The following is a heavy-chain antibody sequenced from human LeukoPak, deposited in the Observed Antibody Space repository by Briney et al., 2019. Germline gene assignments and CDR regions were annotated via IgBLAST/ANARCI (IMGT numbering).Heavy chain of an antibody. J-gene: IGHJ4*02. D-gene: IGHD4-11*01. V-gene: IGHV1-69*04. Sequence: ASVKVSCKASGGTFSSYAISWVRQAPGQGLEWMGRIIPILGIANYARKFQGRVTITAGKSTSTAYMELSSLRSEDTAVYCCTRGDYITPRLAVITPHYWGQGTLVTVSS. CDR3: TRGDYITPRLAVITPHY. CDR1: GGTFSSYA. CDR2: IIPILGIA.